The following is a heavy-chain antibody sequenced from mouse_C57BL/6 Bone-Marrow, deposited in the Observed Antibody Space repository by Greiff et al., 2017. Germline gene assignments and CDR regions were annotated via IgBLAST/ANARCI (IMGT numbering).Heavy chain of an antibody. CDR2: IHPNSGST. CDR1: GYTFTSYW. V-gene: IGHV1-64*01. Sequence: VQLQQPGAELVKPGASVKLSCKASGYTFTSYWMHWVKQRPGQGLEWIGMIHPNSGSTNYNEKFKSKATLTVDKSSSTAYMQLSSLTSEDSAVYYCARGGPYSNYPFDYWGQGTTLTVSS. D-gene: IGHD2-5*01. J-gene: IGHJ2*01. CDR3: ARGGPYSNYPFDY.